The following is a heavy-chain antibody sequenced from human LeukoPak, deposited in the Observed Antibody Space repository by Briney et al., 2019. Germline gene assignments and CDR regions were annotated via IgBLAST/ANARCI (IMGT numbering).Heavy chain of an antibody. CDR2: INHSGST. CDR3: ARGQLGNDAFDI. V-gene: IGHV4-34*01. Sequence: SETLSLTCAVYGGSFSGYYWSWIRKPPGKGLEWIGEINHSGSTNYNPSLKSRVTISVDTSKNQFSLKLSSVTAADTAVYYCARGQLGNDAFDIWGQGTMVTVSS. D-gene: IGHD1-1*01. J-gene: IGHJ3*02. CDR1: GGSFSGYY.